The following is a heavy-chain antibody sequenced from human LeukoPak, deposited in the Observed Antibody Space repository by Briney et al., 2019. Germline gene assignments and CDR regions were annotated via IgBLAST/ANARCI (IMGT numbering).Heavy chain of an antibody. CDR2: IYYSGST. V-gene: IGHV4-31*03. Sequence: PSQTLSLTCTVSGGSISSGGYYWSWIRQHPGKGLEWIGYIYYSGSTYYNPSLKSRVTISVDTSKNQFSLKLSSVTAADTAVYYCARVRRALIAAAGLFDYWGQGTLVTVSS. J-gene: IGHJ4*02. CDR3: ARVRRALIAAAGLFDY. CDR1: GGSISSGGYY. D-gene: IGHD6-13*01.